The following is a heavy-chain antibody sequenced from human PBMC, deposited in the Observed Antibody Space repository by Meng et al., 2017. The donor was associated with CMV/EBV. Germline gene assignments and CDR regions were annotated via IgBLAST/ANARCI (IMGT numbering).Heavy chain of an antibody. Sequence: SFSGYYWSWNRQPPGKGLEWIGEINHSGSTNYNPSLKSRVTISVDTSKNQFSLKLSSVTAADTAVYYCARGERNYDSSGYTTNWFDPWGQGTLVTVSS. J-gene: IGHJ5*02. CDR2: INHSGST. D-gene: IGHD3-22*01. CDR1: SFSGYY. V-gene: IGHV4-34*01. CDR3: ARGERNYDSSGYTTNWFDP.